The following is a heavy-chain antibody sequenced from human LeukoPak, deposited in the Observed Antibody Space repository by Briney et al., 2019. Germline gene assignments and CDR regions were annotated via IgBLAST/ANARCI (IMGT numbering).Heavy chain of an antibody. CDR3: AGTTEAHSWRTRYYDYYMDV. CDR1: GGSISSYY. Sequence: SETLSLTCTVSGGSISSYYWSWIRQPPGKGLEWIGYIYYSGSTNYNPSLKSRVTISVDTSKNQFSLKLSSVTAADTAVYYCAGTTEAHSWRTRYYDYYMDVWGKGTTVTVSS. D-gene: IGHD6-13*01. V-gene: IGHV4-59*01. CDR2: IYYSGST. J-gene: IGHJ6*03.